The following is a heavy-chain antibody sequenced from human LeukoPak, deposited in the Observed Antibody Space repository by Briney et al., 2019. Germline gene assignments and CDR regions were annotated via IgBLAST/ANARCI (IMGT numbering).Heavy chain of an antibody. CDR1: GGSINSNNW. V-gene: IGHV4-4*02. D-gene: IGHD3-22*01. CDR2: IFHSGGS. CDR3: ARVLSGSNFDY. Sequence: PSGTLSLTCAVSGGSINSNNWWSWVRQPPEKGLEWIGEIFHSGGSNYNPSLKSRVTISVDKPKNQFSLKLSSVTAADTAVYHCARVLSGSNFDYWGQGTLVTVSS. J-gene: IGHJ4*02.